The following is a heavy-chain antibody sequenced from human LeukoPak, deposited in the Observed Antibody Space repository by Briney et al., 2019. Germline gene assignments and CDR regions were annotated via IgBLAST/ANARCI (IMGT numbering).Heavy chain of an antibody. D-gene: IGHD1-26*01. V-gene: IGHV3-13*01. CDR1: GFTFSSYD. CDR2: IGTAGDT. J-gene: IGHJ4*02. Sequence: GGSLRLSCAASGFTFSSYDMHWVRQATGKGLEWASAIGTAGDTYYPGSVKGRFTISRENAKNSLYLQMNSLRAGDTAVYYCARAYGGSYSFDYWGQGTLVTVSS. CDR3: ARAYGGSYSFDY.